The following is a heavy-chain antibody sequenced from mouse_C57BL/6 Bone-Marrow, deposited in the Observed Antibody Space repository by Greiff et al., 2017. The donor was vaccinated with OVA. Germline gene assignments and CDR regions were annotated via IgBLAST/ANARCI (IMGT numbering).Heavy chain of an antibody. CDR1: GFTFSDYG. V-gene: IGHV5-17*01. J-gene: IGHJ2*01. CDR2: ISSGSSTI. Sequence: EVKLMESGGGLVKPGGSLKLSCAASGFTFSDYGMHWVRQAPEKGLEWVAYISSGSSTIYYADTVKGRFTISRDNAKNTLFLQMTRLRSEDTAMYYCASIYDYIDYWGQGTTLTVSS. D-gene: IGHD2-3*01. CDR3: ASIYDYIDY.